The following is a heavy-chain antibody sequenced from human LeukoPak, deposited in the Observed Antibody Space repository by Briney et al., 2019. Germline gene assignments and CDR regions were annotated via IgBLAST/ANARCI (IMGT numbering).Heavy chain of an antibody. V-gene: IGHV3-7*03. CDR1: GFTFSSYW. CDR3: ARGERDYDILTGYCFDY. Sequence: GGSLRLSCAASGFTFSSYWMSWVRQAPGKGLEWVANIKQDGSEKYYVDSVKGRFTISRDSAKNSLYLQMNSLRAEDTAVYYCARGERDYDILTGYCFDYWGQGTLVTVSS. CDR2: IKQDGSEK. J-gene: IGHJ4*02. D-gene: IGHD3-9*01.